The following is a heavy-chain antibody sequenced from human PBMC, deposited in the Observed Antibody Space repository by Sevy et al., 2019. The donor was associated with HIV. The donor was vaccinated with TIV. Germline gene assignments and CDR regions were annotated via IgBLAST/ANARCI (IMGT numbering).Heavy chain of an antibody. CDR2: IYYSGST. Sequence: SETLSLTYTVSGGSVSSGSYYWSWIRQPPGKGLEWIGYIYYSGSTNYNPSLKSRVTISVDTSKNQFSLKLSSVTAADTAVYYCASVSMVATLGMDVWGQGTTVTVSS. J-gene: IGHJ6*02. CDR1: GGSVSSGSYY. V-gene: IGHV4-61*01. CDR3: ASVSMVATLGMDV. D-gene: IGHD5-12*01.